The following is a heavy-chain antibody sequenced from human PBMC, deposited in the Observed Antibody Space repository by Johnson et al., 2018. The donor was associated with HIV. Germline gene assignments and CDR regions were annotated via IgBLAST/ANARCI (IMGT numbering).Heavy chain of an antibody. J-gene: IGHJ3*02. CDR2: ISGSGGST. CDR3: ARVQLLADDVFNI. CDR1: GFTVSSNE. Sequence: EVQLVESRGVLVQPGGSLRLSCAASGFTVSSNEMSWVRQAPGKGLEWVSSISGSGGSTSYAGSVKGRFTISRDNAKNTLYLQMDSLGAEDTAVYYCARVQLLADDVFNIWGQGTMVTVSS. V-gene: IGHV3-48*03. D-gene: IGHD3-10*01.